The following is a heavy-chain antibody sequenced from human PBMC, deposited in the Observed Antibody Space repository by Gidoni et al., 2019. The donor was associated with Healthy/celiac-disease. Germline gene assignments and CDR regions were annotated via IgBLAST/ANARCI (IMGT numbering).Heavy chain of an antibody. CDR2: ISSSSSTI. CDR3: AGVSSGWYPYYYYYYMDV. D-gene: IGHD6-19*01. J-gene: IGHJ6*03. V-gene: IGHV3-48*02. CDR1: GFTFSSYI. Sequence: EVQLVASGGGLVQPGGSLRLSCAASGFTFSSYIMTWVRQAPGKGLEWVSYISSSSSTIYYADSVKGRFTISRDNAKNSLYLQMNSLRDEDTAVYYCAGVSSGWYPYYYYYYMDVWGKGTTVTVSS.